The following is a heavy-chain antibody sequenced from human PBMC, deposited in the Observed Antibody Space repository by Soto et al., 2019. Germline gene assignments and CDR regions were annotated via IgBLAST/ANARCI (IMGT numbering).Heavy chain of an antibody. Sequence: GRSLRLSCGASGFSFSKYGMHWVRQAPGEGLEWLSLISYDGSEKWYAESVKGRFTISRDNSKNTLYLQMNSLRGDDTAVYFCAKGYEVSPPVASAWYSNYFYGVDVWGRGPTVAVSS. CDR2: ISYDGSEK. CDR1: GFSFSKYG. J-gene: IGHJ6*02. D-gene: IGHD6-19*01. V-gene: IGHV3-30*18. CDR3: AKGYEVSPPVASAWYSNYFYGVDV.